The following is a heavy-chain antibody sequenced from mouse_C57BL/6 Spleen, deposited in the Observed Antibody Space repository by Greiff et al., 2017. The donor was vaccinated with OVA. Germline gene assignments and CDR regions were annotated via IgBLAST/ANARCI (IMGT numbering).Heavy chain of an antibody. CDR2: IWTGGGT. D-gene: IGHD1-1*01. Sequence: VKLVESGPGLVAPSQSLSITCTVSGFSLTSYAISWVRQPPGKGLEWLGVIWTGGGTNYNSALKSRLSISKDNSKSQVFLKMNSLQTDDTARYYCARASTTVVAHWYFDVWGTGTTVTVSS. CDR3: ARASTTVVAHWYFDV. J-gene: IGHJ1*03. CDR1: GFSLTSYA. V-gene: IGHV2-9-1*01.